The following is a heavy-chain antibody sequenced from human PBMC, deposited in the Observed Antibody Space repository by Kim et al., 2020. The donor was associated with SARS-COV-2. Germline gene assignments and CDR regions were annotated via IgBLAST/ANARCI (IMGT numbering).Heavy chain of an antibody. J-gene: IGHJ3*02. CDR1: GFTFSSNG. CDR3: ARGFTQGTRDAFDI. V-gene: IGHV3-33*01. CDR2: IWYDGITK. Sequence: GGSLRLSCAASGFTFSSNGMHWVRQAPGKGLEWVALIWYDGITKYYADSVKGRFTISRDNSKNTLYLQMNSLRAEDTAVYYCARGFTQGTRDAFDIWGEG.